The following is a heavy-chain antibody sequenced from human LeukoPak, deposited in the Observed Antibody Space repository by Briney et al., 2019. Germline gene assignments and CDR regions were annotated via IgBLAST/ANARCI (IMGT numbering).Heavy chain of an antibody. CDR3: ARETAAAHFDY. CDR1: GYTFTGYY. CDR2: INPNSGGT. J-gene: IGHJ4*02. D-gene: IGHD2-2*01. Sequence: ASVKVFCKASGYTFTGYYMHWVRQAPGQGLEWMGWINPNSGGTTYAQKFQGRVTMTRDTSISTAYMELSRLRSDDTAVYYCARETAAAHFDYWGQGTLATVSS. V-gene: IGHV1-2*02.